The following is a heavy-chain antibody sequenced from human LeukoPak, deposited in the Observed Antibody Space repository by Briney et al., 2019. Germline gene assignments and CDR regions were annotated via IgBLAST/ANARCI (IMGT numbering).Heavy chain of an antibody. J-gene: IGHJ4*02. Sequence: GGSLRLSCAASGFTFYDYGMSWVRHAPGKGLEWVSGINWNGGSTVYADSVKGRFTISRDNSKNTLYLQMNGLRAEDTAVYYCAKDLLGSSSSYYFDYWGQGTLVTVSS. D-gene: IGHD6-6*01. CDR2: INWNGGST. CDR3: AKDLLGSSSSYYFDY. V-gene: IGHV3-20*04. CDR1: GFTFYDYG.